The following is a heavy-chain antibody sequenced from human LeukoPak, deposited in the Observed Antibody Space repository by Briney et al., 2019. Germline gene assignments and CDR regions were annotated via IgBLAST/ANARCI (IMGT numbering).Heavy chain of an antibody. CDR2: ISWNGGVI. Sequence: SLRLSCAASGFTFHDYSLHWVRPGPGEGLEGGSGISWNGGVIGYADSVMGRFTVSRDNAKNSLFLQMNSLRPEDTALYYCTKSDCSSTSCHTSDYWGQGTLVTVSS. V-gene: IGHV3-9*01. CDR3: TKSDCSSTSCHTSDY. D-gene: IGHD2-2*02. CDR1: GFTFHDYS. J-gene: IGHJ4*02.